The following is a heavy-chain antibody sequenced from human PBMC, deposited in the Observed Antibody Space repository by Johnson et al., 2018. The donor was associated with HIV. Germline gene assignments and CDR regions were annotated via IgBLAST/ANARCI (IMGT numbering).Heavy chain of an antibody. D-gene: IGHD4-17*01. CDR1: GFTFSSYA. J-gene: IGHJ3*02. Sequence: LQLVESGGGLVQPGGSLRLSCAASGFTFSSYAMSWVRQAPGKGLEWVSAISGSGGSTYYADSVKGRVPISRDNSKNTLYLQLTSLRAEDTAVYYCAKDRMYDYGDYGGAFDIWGQGTMVTVSS. CDR3: AKDRMYDYGDYGGAFDI. V-gene: IGHV3-23*04. CDR2: ISGSGGST.